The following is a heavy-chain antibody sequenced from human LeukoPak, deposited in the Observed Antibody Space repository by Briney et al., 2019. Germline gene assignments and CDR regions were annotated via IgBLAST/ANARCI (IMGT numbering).Heavy chain of an antibody. V-gene: IGHV3-11*01. CDR2: ISSSGSTI. CDR3: ARDSSGSSFDY. Sequence: GGSLRLSCAASGFTSSDYYMSWIRQAPGKGLEWVSYISSSGSTIYHADSVKGRFTISRDNAKNSLYLQMNSLRAEDTAVYYCARDSSGSSFDYWGQGTLVTVSS. CDR1: GFTSSDYY. J-gene: IGHJ4*02. D-gene: IGHD1-26*01.